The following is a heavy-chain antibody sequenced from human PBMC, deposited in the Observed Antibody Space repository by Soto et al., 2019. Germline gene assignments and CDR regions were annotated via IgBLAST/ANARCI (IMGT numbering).Heavy chain of an antibody. V-gene: IGHV3-30-3*01. CDR1: GFTFSRYA. CDR3: ARDESITGTQPPLDY. CDR2: ISYDGSNK. D-gene: IGHD1-7*01. Sequence: GGTLRLSCAAAGFTFSRYAMRWARQAPGKGLEWVAGISYDGSNKYYADSVKGRFTISRDNSKNTLYLQMNSLRAEDTAVYYCARDESITGTQPPLDYWRQGTLVTVSS. J-gene: IGHJ4*02.